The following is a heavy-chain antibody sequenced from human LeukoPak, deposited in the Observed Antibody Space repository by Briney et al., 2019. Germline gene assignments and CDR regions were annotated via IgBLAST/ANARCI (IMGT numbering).Heavy chain of an antibody. J-gene: IGHJ4*02. CDR1: GDSISSYY. D-gene: IGHD5-24*01. V-gene: IGHV4-59*12. Sequence: SETLSLTCTVSGDSISSYYWSWIRQPPGKGLEWIGYIYYSGSTNSNPSLKSRVTISEDTSKNQFSLKLSSVTAADTAVYYCVREVLWRRWLQFPYYFDYWGQGTLVTVSS. CDR2: IYYSGST. CDR3: VREVLWRRWLQFPYYFDY.